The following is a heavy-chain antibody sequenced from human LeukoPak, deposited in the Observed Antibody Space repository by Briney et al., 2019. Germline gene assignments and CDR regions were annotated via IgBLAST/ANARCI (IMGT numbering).Heavy chain of an antibody. D-gene: IGHD4-17*01. Sequence: SETLSLTCAVYGGSFGGYYWSWIRQPPGKGLEWIGEINHSGSTNYNPSLKSRVTISVDTSKNQFSLKLSSVTAADTAVYYCARFPRTVTTISGFDYWGQGTLVTVSS. V-gene: IGHV4-34*01. CDR2: INHSGST. CDR1: GGSFGGYY. CDR3: ARFPRTVTTISGFDY. J-gene: IGHJ4*02.